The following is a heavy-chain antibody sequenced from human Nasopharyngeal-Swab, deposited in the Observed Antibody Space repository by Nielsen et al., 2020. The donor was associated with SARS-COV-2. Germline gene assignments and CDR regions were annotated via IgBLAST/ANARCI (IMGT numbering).Heavy chain of an antibody. Sequence: GGSLRLSCVASGFNFHTYALHWVRQAPGKGLEWVAIISYVGSNQFYADSVKGRFTVSRDNSKNTLYLQMSSLTREDTAIYYCARGKDGVYYYYGMDVWGQGTTVTVSS. CDR2: ISYVGSNQ. V-gene: IGHV3-30*04. D-gene: IGHD4-17*01. CDR3: ARGKDGVYYYYGMDV. J-gene: IGHJ6*02. CDR1: GFNFHTYA.